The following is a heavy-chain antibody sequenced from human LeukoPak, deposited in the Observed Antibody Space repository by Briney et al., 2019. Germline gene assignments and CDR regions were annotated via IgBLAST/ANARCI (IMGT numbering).Heavy chain of an antibody. Sequence: PSETLSLTCTVSGGSISSYYWSWIRQPPGKGLEWIGYIYYSGSTNYNPSLKSRVTISVDTSKNQFSLKLSSVTAADTAVYYCARAVGATQYYYGMDVWGQGTTVTVSS. CDR2: IYYSGST. CDR1: GGSISSYY. V-gene: IGHV4-59*01. D-gene: IGHD1-26*01. J-gene: IGHJ6*02. CDR3: ARAVGATQYYYGMDV.